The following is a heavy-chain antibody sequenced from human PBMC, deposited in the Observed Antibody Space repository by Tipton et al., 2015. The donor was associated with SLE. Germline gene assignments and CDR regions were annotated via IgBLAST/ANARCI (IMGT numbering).Heavy chain of an antibody. J-gene: IGHJ3*02. CDR2: IYYSGST. CDR3: ARYRVCGGDCYYAFDI. Sequence: TLSPTCTVSGGSISSYYWSWIRQPPGKGLEWIGYIYYSGSTNYNPSLKSRVTISVDTSKNQFSLKLSSVTAADTAVYYCARYRVCGGDCYYAFDIWGQGTMVTVSS. CDR1: GGSISSYY. D-gene: IGHD2-21*01. V-gene: IGHV4-59*08.